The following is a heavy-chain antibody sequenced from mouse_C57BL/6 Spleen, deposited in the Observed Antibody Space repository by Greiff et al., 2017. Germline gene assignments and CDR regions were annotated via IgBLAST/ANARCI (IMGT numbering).Heavy chain of an antibody. D-gene: IGHD1-1*01. J-gene: IGHJ2*01. CDR2: IDPEDGDT. V-gene: IGHV14-1*01. Sequence: EVQLQQSGAELVRPGASVKLSCTASGFNIKDYYMHWVKQRPEQGLEWIGRIDPEDGDTEYAPKFQGKATMTADTSSNTAYLQLSSLTSVDTAVYDCTPAGYYGVDFDYWGQGTTLTVSS. CDR1: GFNIKDYY. CDR3: TPAGYYGVDFDY.